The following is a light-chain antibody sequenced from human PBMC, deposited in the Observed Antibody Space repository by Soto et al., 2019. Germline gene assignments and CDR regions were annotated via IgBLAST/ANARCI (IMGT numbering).Light chain of an antibody. V-gene: IGKV3-15*01. CDR3: QQSNNWPQT. CDR1: QSVSSN. CDR2: GAS. Sequence: EIVITQSQATLSVSPGARATLSCRASQSVSSNLAWYQQKPGQAPRLLIYGASTRATGIPARFSGSGSGTEFTLTISTLQSEDFAVYYCQQSNNWPQTFGQGTTVDIK. J-gene: IGKJ1*01.